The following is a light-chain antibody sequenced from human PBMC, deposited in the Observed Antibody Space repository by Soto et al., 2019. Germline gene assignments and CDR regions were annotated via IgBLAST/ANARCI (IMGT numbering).Light chain of an antibody. CDR3: QQYYDWPEYT. CDR2: RAS. J-gene: IGKJ2*01. V-gene: IGKV3-15*01. CDR1: QSVGSN. Sequence: ETVMTQSPATLSLSPGESATLSCRASQSVGSNLAWYQQKPGQAPSLLIYRASTRATGIPARFSGRGSGTEFTLTISSLQSEDFAVYYCQQYYDWPEYTFGQGSKLEIK.